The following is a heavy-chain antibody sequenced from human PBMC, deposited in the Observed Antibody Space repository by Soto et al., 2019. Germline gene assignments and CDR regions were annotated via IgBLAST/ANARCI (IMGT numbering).Heavy chain of an antibody. V-gene: IGHV3-74*01. J-gene: IGHJ4*02. CDR1: GFTFSTYW. CDR2: INSDGSTT. CDR3: ARVGQGRYYFDY. Sequence: EVHLVESGGGLVQPGGSLRLSCAGSGFTFSTYWMHWVRQVPGKGLVWVSRINSDGSTTSYADSVKGRFTISRDNAKDTLYLQMNSLRAEDTAVYYCARVGQGRYYFDYWCQGTLVTVSS.